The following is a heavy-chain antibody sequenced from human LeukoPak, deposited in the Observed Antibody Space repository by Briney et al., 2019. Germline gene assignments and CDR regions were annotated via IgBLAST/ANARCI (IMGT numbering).Heavy chain of an antibody. D-gene: IGHD5-18*01. CDR1: GFTLGSHD. V-gene: IGHV3-13*01. CDR3: VREARGYHYTYFDY. J-gene: IGHJ4*02. Sequence: GGSLRLSCTASGFTLGSHDMHWVRQIPGQGLEWVAAVSSGFHAFFADSVQGRFTVSREDAKNSLYLQMNSLRAGDTAVYYCVREARGYHYTYFDYWGQGTLVTVSS. CDR2: VSSGFHA.